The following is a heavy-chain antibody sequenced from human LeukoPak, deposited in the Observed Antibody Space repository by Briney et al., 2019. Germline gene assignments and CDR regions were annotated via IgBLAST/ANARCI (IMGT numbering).Heavy chain of an antibody. D-gene: IGHD6-13*01. V-gene: IGHV3-30*18. CDR2: ISYDGSNK. CDR1: GFTFSSYG. Sequence: GGSLRLSCAASGFTFSSYGMHWVRQAPGKGLEWVAVISYDGSNKYYADSVKGRFTISRDNSKNTLYLQMNSLRAEDTAVYYCAKGTAAAGTVRSWGQGTLVTVSS. J-gene: IGHJ5*02. CDR3: AKGTAAAGTVRS.